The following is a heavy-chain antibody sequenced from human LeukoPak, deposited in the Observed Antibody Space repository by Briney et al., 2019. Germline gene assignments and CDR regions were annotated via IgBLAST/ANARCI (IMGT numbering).Heavy chain of an antibody. D-gene: IGHD5-12*01. V-gene: IGHV1-8*01. CDR3: ARDGYSGYDPYGMDV. J-gene: IGHJ6*02. CDR2: MNPNSGNT. CDR1: GYTFTSYD. Sequence: ASVRVSCKASGYTFTSYDINWVRQATGQGLEWMGWMNPNSGNTGYAQKFQGRVTMTRNTSISTVYMELSSLRSEDTAVYYCARDGYSGYDPYGMDVWGQGTTVTVSS.